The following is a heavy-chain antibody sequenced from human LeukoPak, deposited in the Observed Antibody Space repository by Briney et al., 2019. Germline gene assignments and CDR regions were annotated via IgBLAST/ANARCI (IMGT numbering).Heavy chain of an antibody. D-gene: IGHD6-19*01. CDR1: GGSISSGSYY. CDR2: IFYSGNT. CDR3: ARRSSGGGLFDY. J-gene: IGHJ4*02. Sequence: PSETLSLTCTVSGGSISSGSYYWGWIRQPPGKGLEWIGSIFYSGNTYYNASLKSRVTISVDTSKNHFSLKLSSVTSADTAVYYCARRSSGGGLFDYWGQGTLVTVSS. V-gene: IGHV4-39*02.